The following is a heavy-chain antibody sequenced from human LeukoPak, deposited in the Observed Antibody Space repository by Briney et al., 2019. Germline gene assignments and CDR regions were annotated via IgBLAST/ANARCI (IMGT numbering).Heavy chain of an antibody. D-gene: IGHD1-26*01. J-gene: IGHJ4*02. Sequence: GGSLRLSCAASAFTFSGSAIHWVRQASGKGLEWVGRIRSKANNYATAYAASVEGRFTISRDDSKSTAYLQMNSLRAEDTAVYYCAKGRSGSYSSFDYWGQGTLVIVSS. CDR1: AFTFSGSA. V-gene: IGHV3-73*01. CDR2: IRSKANNYAT. CDR3: AKGRSGSYSSFDY.